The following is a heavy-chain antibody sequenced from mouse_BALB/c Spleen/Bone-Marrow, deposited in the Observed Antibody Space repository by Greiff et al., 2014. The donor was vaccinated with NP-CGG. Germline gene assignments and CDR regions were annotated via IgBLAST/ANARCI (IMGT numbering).Heavy chain of an antibody. Sequence: QVQLQQPGPELVKPGASVRISCKASGYTFTSYYINWVKQRPGQGLEWIGWIYPGNVNTKYNEKFKGKATLTADKSSSTAYMQLSSLTSEDSAVYFCARFYYGGSYAMDYWGQGTSVTVSS. CDR2: IYPGNVNT. D-gene: IGHD1-1*01. CDR1: GYTFTSYY. J-gene: IGHJ4*01. V-gene: IGHV1S56*01. CDR3: ARFYYGGSYAMDY.